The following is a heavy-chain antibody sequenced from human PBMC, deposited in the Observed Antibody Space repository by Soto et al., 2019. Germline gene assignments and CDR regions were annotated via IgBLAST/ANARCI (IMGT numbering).Heavy chain of an antibody. V-gene: IGHV4-4*02. CDR2: AYHSGST. CDR3: ARSPPSSYYGGSGTFDY. J-gene: IGHJ4*02. D-gene: IGHD3-10*01. CDR1: GGFTSTNNW. Sequence: QLQLQESGPGLVRPSGTLSLTCAVSGGFTSTNNWWSWVRQPPGKGLEWIGDAYHSGSTEYYPSLKGRFSISVDKSKNQISLKLTSATAADTAVYYCARSPPSSYYGGSGTFDYWGQGTLVTVSS.